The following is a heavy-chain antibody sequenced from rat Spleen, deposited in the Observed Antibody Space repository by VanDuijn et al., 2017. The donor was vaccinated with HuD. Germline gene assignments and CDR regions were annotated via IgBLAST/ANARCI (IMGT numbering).Heavy chain of an antibody. Sequence: EVQLVESGGGLVQPGRSLKLSCAASGFTLSNYGMHWIRQAPKKGLEWVATIRYDGGSTYYRDSVKGRFTISRDNAKSTLYLQMDSLRSEDTATYYCARHEGNSGYYFDYWGQGVMVTVSS. D-gene: IGHD4-3*01. J-gene: IGHJ2*01. CDR1: GFTLSNYG. CDR2: IRYDGGST. CDR3: ARHEGNSGYYFDY. V-gene: IGHV5-7*01.